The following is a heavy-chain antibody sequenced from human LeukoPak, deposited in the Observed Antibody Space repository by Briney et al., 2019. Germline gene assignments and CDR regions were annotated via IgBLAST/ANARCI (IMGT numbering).Heavy chain of an antibody. V-gene: IGHV1-18*01. D-gene: IGHD3-3*01. CDR2: ISAYNDNT. CDR3: ARASEATIFGVVISYYGMDV. J-gene: IGHJ6*02. CDR1: GYTFTSYG. Sequence: ASVKVSCKASGYTFTSYGISWVRQAPGQGLEWMGWISAYNDNTNYAQKLQGRVTMTTDTSTSTAYMELRSLRSDDTAVYYCARASEATIFGVVISYYGMDVWGQGTTVTVSS.